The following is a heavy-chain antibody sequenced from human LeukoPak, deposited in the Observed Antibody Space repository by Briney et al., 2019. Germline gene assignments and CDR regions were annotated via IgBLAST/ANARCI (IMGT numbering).Heavy chain of an antibody. V-gene: IGHV3-30*04. J-gene: IGHJ4*02. CDR2: ISYDGSNK. CDR1: GFTFSSYA. D-gene: IGHD2-15*01. CDR3: AKGRRVVVVAATLHY. Sequence: GRSLRLSCAASGFTFSSYAMHWVRQAPGKGLEWVAVISYDGSNKYYADSVKGRFTISRDNSKNTLYLQMNSLRAEDTAVYYCAKGRRVVVVAATLHYWGQGTLVTVSS.